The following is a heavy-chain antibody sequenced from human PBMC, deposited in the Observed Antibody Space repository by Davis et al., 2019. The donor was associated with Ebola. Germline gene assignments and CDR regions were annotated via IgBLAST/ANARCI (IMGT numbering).Heavy chain of an antibody. Sequence: GESLKISCAASGFTFSSYAMNWVRQAPGKGLEWVSAISGSGGSRYYADSVKGRFTISRDNSKNTLYLQMNGLRVEDTAIYYCAKDTSNIWFDIWGQGTMVTVSS. D-gene: IGHD1-26*01. CDR2: ISGSGGSR. CDR1: GFTFSSYA. J-gene: IGHJ3*02. V-gene: IGHV3-23*01. CDR3: AKDTSNIWFDI.